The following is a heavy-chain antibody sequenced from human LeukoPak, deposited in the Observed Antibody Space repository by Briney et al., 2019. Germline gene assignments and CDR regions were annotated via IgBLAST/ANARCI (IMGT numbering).Heavy chain of an antibody. Sequence: GGSLRLSCAASGFTFSSYSMNWVRQAPGKGLEWVSSISSSSSYIYYADSVKGRFTISRDNARNTLYVQMNSLTTEDTAVYYCVRGCSATRCQPFDYWGQGTLVTVSS. D-gene: IGHD2-2*01. CDR3: VRGCSATRCQPFDY. V-gene: IGHV3-21*01. J-gene: IGHJ4*02. CDR2: ISSSSSYI. CDR1: GFTFSSYS.